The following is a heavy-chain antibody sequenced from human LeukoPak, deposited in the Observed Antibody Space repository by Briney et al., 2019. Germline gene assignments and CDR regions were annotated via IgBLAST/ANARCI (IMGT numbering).Heavy chain of an antibody. CDR3: AKQRGAGELLKPVDY. J-gene: IGHJ4*02. Sequence: PGGSLRLSCAASGFTFSSYAMSWVRQAPGKGLEWVSAISGSGGSTYYADSVKGRFTISRDNSKNTLYLQMNSLRAEDTAVYYCAKQRGAGELLKPVDYWGQGTLVTVSS. CDR1: GFTFSSYA. D-gene: IGHD3-10*01. CDR2: ISGSGGST. V-gene: IGHV3-23*01.